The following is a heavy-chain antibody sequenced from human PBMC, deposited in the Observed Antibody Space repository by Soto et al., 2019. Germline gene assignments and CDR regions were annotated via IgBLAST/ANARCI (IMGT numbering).Heavy chain of an antibody. CDR1: GFTFSSYW. D-gene: IGHD1-26*01. CDR2: INSDGSST. V-gene: IGHV3-74*01. CDR3: ARGGSLNWYFDL. J-gene: IGHJ2*01. Sequence: EVHLVESGGGLVQPGGSLRLSCAASGFTFSSYWMHWVRHAPGKGLVWVSRINSDGSSTSYADYVKGRFTISRDNAKNTLYLQMNSLRAEDTAVYYCARGGSLNWYFDLWGRGPLVTVSS.